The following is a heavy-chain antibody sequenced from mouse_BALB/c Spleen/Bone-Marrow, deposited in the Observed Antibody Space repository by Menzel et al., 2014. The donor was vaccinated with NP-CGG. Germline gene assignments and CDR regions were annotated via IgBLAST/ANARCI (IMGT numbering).Heavy chain of an antibody. Sequence: DVQLVESGGGLVQPGGSLKASCAASGFDFSRYWMSWVRQAPGKGLEWIGEINPDSRTINYTPSLKDKFIISRDNAKNTLYLQMSKVRSEDTALYYCSRLGYHGGFAYWGQGTLVTVSA. J-gene: IGHJ3*01. V-gene: IGHV4-1*02. D-gene: IGHD2-2*01. CDR2: INPDSRTI. CDR1: GFDFSRYW. CDR3: SRLGYHGGFAY.